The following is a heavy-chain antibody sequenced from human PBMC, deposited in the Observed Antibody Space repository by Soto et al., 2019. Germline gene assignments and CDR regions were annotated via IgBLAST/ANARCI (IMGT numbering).Heavy chain of an antibody. V-gene: IGHV1-46*01. J-gene: IGHJ6*02. Sequence: QVQLVQSGAEVKKPGASVKVSCKASGYTFTSYYMHCVRQAPGQGLEWMGIINPSGGSTSYAQKFQGRVTMTRDTATSTVYMELSSLRSEDTAVYYCASDEVAAAGPNYYYGMDVWGQGTTVTVSS. CDR1: GYTFTSYY. D-gene: IGHD6-13*01. CDR2: INPSGGST. CDR3: ASDEVAAAGPNYYYGMDV.